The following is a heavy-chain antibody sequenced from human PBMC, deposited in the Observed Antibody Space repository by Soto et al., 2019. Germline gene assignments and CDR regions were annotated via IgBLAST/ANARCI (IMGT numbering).Heavy chain of an antibody. J-gene: IGHJ4*02. D-gene: IGHD6-19*01. V-gene: IGHV3-7*01. CDR2: IKQDGSEK. CDR1: GFTFSSYW. CDR3: ARDGPFPYFDWLIYSSGWYVDY. Sequence: PGGSLRLSCAASGFTFSSYWMSWVRQAPGKGLEWVANIKQDGSEKYYVDSVKGRFTISRDNAKNSLYLQMNSLRAEDTAVYYCARDGPFPYFDWLIYSSGWYVDYWGQGTLVTGSS.